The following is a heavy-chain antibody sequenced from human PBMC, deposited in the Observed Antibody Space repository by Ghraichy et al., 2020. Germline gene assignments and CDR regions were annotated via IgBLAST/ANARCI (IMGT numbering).Heavy chain of an antibody. CDR2: IYYTGST. V-gene: IGHV4-59*01. J-gene: IGHJ4*02. CDR3: AGTSKWLAFDF. D-gene: IGHD6-19*01. Sequence: SETLSLTCTVSGGSISSYYWSWIRQPPGKGLEWIGYIYYTGSTNYNPSLTSRVTISIDTSKNQISLKLSSVTAADTAVYYCAGTSKWLAFDFWGQGNLVTVSS. CDR1: GGSISSYY.